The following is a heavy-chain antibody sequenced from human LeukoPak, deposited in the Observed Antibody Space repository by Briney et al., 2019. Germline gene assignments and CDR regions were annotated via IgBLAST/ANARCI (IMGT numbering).Heavy chain of an antibody. CDR2: IYSGGST. Sequence: PGGSLRLSCVASGFAVSSNYMSWVRQAPGKGLEWVSFIYSGGSTYYADSVKGRFTISRDNSKNSLYLQLNSLRTEDTAFYYCAKDGGSGATRPIDFWGQGTLVTVS. D-gene: IGHD1-26*01. V-gene: IGHV3-53*05. J-gene: IGHJ4*02. CDR3: AKDGGSGATRPIDF. CDR1: GFAVSSNY.